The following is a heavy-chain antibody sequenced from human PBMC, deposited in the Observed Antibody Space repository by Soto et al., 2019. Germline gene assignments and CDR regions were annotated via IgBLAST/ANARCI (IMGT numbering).Heavy chain of an antibody. CDR3: ARGGKTVTTFDY. V-gene: IGHV4-30-2*01. D-gene: IGHD4-17*01. Sequence: SVTLSLTCAIPSASIISAVSSWTWIRQPPGEGMEWIGYIYHRGRTYYNTYLKSRDTISVDKSKNYFFLKLSSVTAADTAVYYCARGGKTVTTFDYWGQGTLVTSPQ. CDR2: IYHRGRT. J-gene: IGHJ4*02. CDR1: SASIISAVSS.